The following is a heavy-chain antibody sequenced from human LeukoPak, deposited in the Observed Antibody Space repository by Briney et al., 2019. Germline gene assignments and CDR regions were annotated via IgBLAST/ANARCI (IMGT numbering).Heavy chain of an antibody. CDR3: ARREGYCNSTSCYIFDF. Sequence: GGSLRLSCAACGFTFSNHDIYWVRQATGKGLEWVSAIGTAGDTHFPGSVKGQFTISRETAKNALYLQMNSRRAGDTAVYYCARREGYCNSTSCYIFDFWGQGTLVTVSS. D-gene: IGHD2-2*02. CDR1: GFTFSNHD. J-gene: IGHJ4*02. CDR2: IGTAGDT. V-gene: IGHV3-13*03.